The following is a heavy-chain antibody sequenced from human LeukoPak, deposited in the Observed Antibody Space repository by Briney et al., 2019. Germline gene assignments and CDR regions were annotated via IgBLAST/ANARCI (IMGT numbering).Heavy chain of an antibody. D-gene: IGHD6-13*01. CDR2: VSYRGST. Sequence: SETLSLTCTVFGGPITGYYWSWIRQPPGKGLEWIGYVSYRGSTNYNPSLKSRVTISVDTSKNQFSLKLSSVTAADTAVYYCARPYSSNWYDAFHFWGQGTMVTVSS. CDR3: ARPYSSNWYDAFHF. CDR1: GGPITGYY. J-gene: IGHJ3*01. V-gene: IGHV4-59*01.